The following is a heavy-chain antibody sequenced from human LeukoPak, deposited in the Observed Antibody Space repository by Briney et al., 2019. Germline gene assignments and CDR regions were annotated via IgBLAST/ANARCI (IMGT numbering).Heavy chain of an antibody. CDR2: IWYDGSNK. J-gene: IGHJ6*02. V-gene: IGHV3-33*01. D-gene: IGHD2-2*01. CDR1: GFTFSSYG. CDR3: ARDGQYQLLLHYYYYGMDV. Sequence: PGRSLRLSCAASGFTFSSYGMHWVRPAPGKGLEWVAVIWYDGSNKYYADSVKGRFTISRDNSKNTLYLQMNSLRAEDTAVYYCARDGQYQLLLHYYYYGMDVWGQGTTVTVSS.